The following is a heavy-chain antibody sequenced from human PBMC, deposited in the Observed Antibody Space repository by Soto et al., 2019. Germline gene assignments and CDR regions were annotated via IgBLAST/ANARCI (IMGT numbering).Heavy chain of an antibody. D-gene: IGHD3-3*01. J-gene: IGHJ6*02. CDR1: GGTFSSYA. CDR3: ASPTREWLPPARDYYYGMDV. V-gene: IGHV1-69*06. Sequence: QVQLVQSGAEVKKPGSSVKVSCKASGGTFSSYAISWVRQAPGQGLEWMGGIIPIFGTANYAQKFQGRVTMTADKTTSTAYMEVSSLRSEDTAVYYCASPTREWLPPARDYYYGMDVWGQGTTVTVSS. CDR2: IIPIFGTA.